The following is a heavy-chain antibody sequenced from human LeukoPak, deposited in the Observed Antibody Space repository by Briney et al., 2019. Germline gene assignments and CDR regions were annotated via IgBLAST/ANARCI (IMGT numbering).Heavy chain of an antibody. CDR2: ITTYTADT. J-gene: IGHJ3*02. CDR3: AVGGVGALMGAFDI. D-gene: IGHD1-26*01. CDR1: GYTSTNYA. Sequence: ASVKVSCTPSGYTSTNYAISWVRQAPGQGLEWMGWITTYTADTNYAQKFRDRVSMTTDTSTGTVYMELKSLRSDDTAIYYCAVGGVGALMGAFDIWGQGTVVTVSS. V-gene: IGHV1-18*01.